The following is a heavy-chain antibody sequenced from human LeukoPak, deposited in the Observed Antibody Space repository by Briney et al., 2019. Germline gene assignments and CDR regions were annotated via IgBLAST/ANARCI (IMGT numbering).Heavy chain of an antibody. CDR3: ARSSTTASFFDY. D-gene: IGHD4-17*01. V-gene: IGHV4-31*11. CDR2: IYYSGST. J-gene: IGHJ4*02. Sequence: SETLSLTCAVSGGSISSGGYSWSWIRQPPGKGLEWIGYIYYSGSTYYNPSLKSRVTISVDTSKNQFSLKLSSVTAADTAVYYCARSSTTASFFDYWGQGTLVTVSS. CDR1: GGSISSGGYS.